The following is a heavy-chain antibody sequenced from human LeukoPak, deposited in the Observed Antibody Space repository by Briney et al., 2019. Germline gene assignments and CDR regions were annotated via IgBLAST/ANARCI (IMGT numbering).Heavy chain of an antibody. V-gene: IGHV3-23*01. J-gene: IGHJ4*02. CDR1: GFTFSTFA. Sequence: PGGSLRLSCEASGFTFSTFAMIWVRQPPGEGLEWVSSIFPSGGEIHYADSVRGRFTISRDNSKSTLSLQMNSQRAEDTAIYYCATYRQVLLPFESWGQGTLVTVSS. CDR2: IFPSGGEI. CDR3: ATYRQVLLPFES. D-gene: IGHD2-8*02.